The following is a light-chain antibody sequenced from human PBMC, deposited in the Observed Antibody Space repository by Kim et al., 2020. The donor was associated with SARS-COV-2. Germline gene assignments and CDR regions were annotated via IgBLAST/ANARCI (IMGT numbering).Light chain of an antibody. CDR3: QQRSNWYT. J-gene: IGKJ2*01. CDR1: QSVSSY. CDR2: DAS. Sequence: EIVLTQSPATLSLSPGERATLSCRASQSVSSYLAWYQQKPGQAPRLLIYDASNRATGIPARFSGSGPGTDFTLTISSLEPEDFAVYYCQQRSNWYTFGQGTKLEI. V-gene: IGKV3-11*01.